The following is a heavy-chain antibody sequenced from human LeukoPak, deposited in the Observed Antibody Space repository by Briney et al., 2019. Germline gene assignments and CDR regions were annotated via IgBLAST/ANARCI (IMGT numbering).Heavy chain of an antibody. CDR1: GFTFSSYG. CDR3: AREAVAAAYFDY. D-gene: IGHD6-13*01. V-gene: IGHV3-7*01. Sequence: GGSLRLSCAASGFTFSSYGMHRVRQAPGKGLEWVANIKQDGSDKKYVDSVKGRFTISRDNAKNSLYLQMNSLRAEDTAVYYCAREAVAAAYFDYWGQGILVTVSS. CDR2: IKQDGSDK. J-gene: IGHJ4*02.